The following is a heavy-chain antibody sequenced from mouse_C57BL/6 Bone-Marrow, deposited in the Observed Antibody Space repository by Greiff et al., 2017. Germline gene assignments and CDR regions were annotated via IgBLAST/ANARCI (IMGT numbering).Heavy chain of an antibody. CDR1: GFNIKNTC. J-gene: IGHJ4*01. D-gene: IGHD2-3*01. V-gene: IGHV14-3*01. CDR2: IEPANGNT. CDR3: ARLRWFHWAMDY. Sequence: EVQLVESVAELVRPGASVKLSCTASGFNIKNTCMHWVKQRPEQGLEWIGRIEPANGNTKNAAQLKGKATMTADTSSNTAYLQLSSLTSEDAAIYDCARLRWFHWAMDYWGQGTSVTVSA.